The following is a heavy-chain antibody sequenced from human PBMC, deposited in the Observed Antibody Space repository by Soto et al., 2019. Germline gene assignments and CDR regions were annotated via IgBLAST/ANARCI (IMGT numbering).Heavy chain of an antibody. V-gene: IGHV3-21*01. CDR3: ARVRWAIAAAGPDY. Sequence: GGSLRLSCAASGFTFSSYSMNWVRQAPGKGLEWVSSISSSSSSIYYADSVRGRFTISRDNAKNSLYLQMNSLRAEDTAVYYCARVRWAIAAAGPDYWGQGTLVTVSS. CDR1: GFTFSSYS. D-gene: IGHD6-13*01. CDR2: ISSSSSSI. J-gene: IGHJ4*02.